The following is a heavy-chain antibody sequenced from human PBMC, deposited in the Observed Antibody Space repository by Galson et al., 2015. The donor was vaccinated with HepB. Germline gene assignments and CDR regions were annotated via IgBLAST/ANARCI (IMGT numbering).Heavy chain of an antibody. J-gene: IGHJ4*02. CDR1: TFTFSSYW. CDR2: INSDGSST. Sequence: LRLSCAASTFTFSSYWMHWVRQAPGKGLEWVSGINSDGSSTNYADSVKGRFTISRDNAKNTLYLQMNSVRAEDTAVYYCGKVCGGDCYYSTDYWGQGTLVTVSS. D-gene: IGHD2-21*02. CDR3: GKVCGGDCYYSTDY. V-gene: IGHV3-74*01.